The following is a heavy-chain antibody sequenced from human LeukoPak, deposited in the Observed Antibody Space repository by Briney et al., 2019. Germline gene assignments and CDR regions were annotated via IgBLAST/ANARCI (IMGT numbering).Heavy chain of an antibody. V-gene: IGHV3-30-3*01. CDR1: GFTFSSYA. CDR3: ARGPKMLWSGFLH. Sequence: GRSLRLSCAASGFTFSSYAMHWVRQAPGKGLEWVAVISYDGSNKYYADSVKGRFTISRDNSKNTLYLQMNSLRAEDTAAYYCARGPKMLWSGFLHWGQGTLVTVSS. CDR2: ISYDGSNK. D-gene: IGHD3-3*01. J-gene: IGHJ4*02.